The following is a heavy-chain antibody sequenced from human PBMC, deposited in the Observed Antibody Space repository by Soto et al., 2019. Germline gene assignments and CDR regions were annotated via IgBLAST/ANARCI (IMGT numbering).Heavy chain of an antibody. V-gene: IGHV4-31*01. J-gene: IGHJ5*02. CDR1: GGSISTGGYY. Sequence: QVQLQESGPGLVKPSQTLSLTCTVSGGSISTGGYYWSWNRQHPGKGLEWIGYIYNSETTYYNTSLKRLVTISEDTSKIQFSLKLGSVTGEDTAVYYCAREPAPWGQGALVTVSS. CDR3: AREPAP. CDR2: IYNSETT.